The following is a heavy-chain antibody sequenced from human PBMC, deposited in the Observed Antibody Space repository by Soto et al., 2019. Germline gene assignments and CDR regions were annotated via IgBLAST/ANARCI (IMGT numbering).Heavy chain of an antibody. Sequence: QVQLVQSGGEVKRPGASLKVSCKTSGYTFSNYGITWVRQAPGQPLEWLGWISLYSDGTNYAQKFQGRVSMTTDTSTTTADMELRSLRSDDTAVYYCARVVPGAEAWFGPWGQGTLVTVSS. V-gene: IGHV1-18*01. CDR3: ARVVPGAEAWFGP. CDR1: GYTFSNYG. CDR2: ISLYSDGT. D-gene: IGHD2-2*01. J-gene: IGHJ5*02.